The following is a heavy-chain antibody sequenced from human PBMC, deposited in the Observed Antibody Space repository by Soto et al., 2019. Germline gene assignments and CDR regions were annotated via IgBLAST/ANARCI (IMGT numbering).Heavy chain of an antibody. CDR3: ARERDYGAHSAFDP. J-gene: IGHJ5*02. V-gene: IGHV4-61*01. CDR1: GGSVSSGSYY. D-gene: IGHD4-17*01. CDR2: IYYSGST. Sequence: QVQLQESGPGQVKPSETLSLTCTVSGGSVSSGSYYCSWIRQPPGKGLEWIGYIYYSGSTNYNPSLKSRVTISVDTSKNQFSLKLSSVTAADTAVYYCARERDYGAHSAFDPWGQGTLVTVSS.